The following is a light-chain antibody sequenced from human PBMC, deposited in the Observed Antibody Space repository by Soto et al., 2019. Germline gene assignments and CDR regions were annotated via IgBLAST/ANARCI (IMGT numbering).Light chain of an antibody. CDR1: SSDVGGYNY. Sequence: QSALTQPASVTGSAGQSITISCTGTSSDVGGYNYVSWYQQHPGKAPKLMIYDVSNRPSGVSNRFSGSKSGNTASLTISGLQAEDEADYYCSSYSSSSTLVFGGGTKVTV. CDR2: DVS. V-gene: IGLV2-14*01. J-gene: IGLJ2*01. CDR3: SSYSSSSTLV.